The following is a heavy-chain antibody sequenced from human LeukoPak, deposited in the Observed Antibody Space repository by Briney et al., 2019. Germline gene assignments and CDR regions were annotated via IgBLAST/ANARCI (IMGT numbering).Heavy chain of an antibody. CDR3: ARGRAYSSSSGLFDY. Sequence: SVKVSCKASGCTFSSYAISWVRQAPGQGLEWMGRIIPILGIANYAQKFQGRVTITADKSTSTAYMELSSLRSEDTAVYYCARGRAYSSSSGLFDYWGQGTLVTVSS. D-gene: IGHD6-6*01. J-gene: IGHJ4*02. CDR2: IIPILGIA. CDR1: GCTFSSYA. V-gene: IGHV1-69*04.